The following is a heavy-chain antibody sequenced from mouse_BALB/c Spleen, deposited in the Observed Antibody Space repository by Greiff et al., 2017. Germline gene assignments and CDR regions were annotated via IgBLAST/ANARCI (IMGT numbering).Heavy chain of an antibody. J-gene: IGHJ4*01. V-gene: IGHV1S81*02. CDR2: INPSNGRT. D-gene: IGHD1-2*01. CDR3: ARGPHYYGYAMDY. CDR1: GYTFTSYW. Sequence: QVQLQQPGAELVKPGASVKLSCKASGYTFTSYWLHWVKQRPGQGLEWIGEINPSNGRTNYNEKFKSKATLTVDKSSSTAYMQLSSLTSEDSAVYYCARGPHYYGYAMDYWGQGTSVTVSA.